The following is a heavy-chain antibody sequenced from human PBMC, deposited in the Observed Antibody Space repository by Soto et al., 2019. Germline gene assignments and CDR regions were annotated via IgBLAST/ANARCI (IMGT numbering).Heavy chain of an antibody. D-gene: IGHD3-22*01. CDR3: ARGFTGRLFYYYDSSGYYPGAFDI. CDR1: GYTFTSYY. Sequence: VSCKASGYTFTSYYMHWVRQAPGQGLEWMGIINPSGGSTSYAQKFQGRVTMTRDTSTSTVYMELSSLRSEDTAVYYCARGFTGRLFYYYDSSGYYPGAFDIWGQGTMVTVSS. V-gene: IGHV1-46*01. CDR2: INPSGGST. J-gene: IGHJ3*02.